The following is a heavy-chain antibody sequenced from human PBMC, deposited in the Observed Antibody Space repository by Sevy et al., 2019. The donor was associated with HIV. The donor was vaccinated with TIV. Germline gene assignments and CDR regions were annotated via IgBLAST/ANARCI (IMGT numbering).Heavy chain of an antibody. J-gene: IGHJ4*02. CDR3: ARERQLVLDY. Sequence: SKTLSLTCTVSGGSISSYYWSWIRQPPGKGLEWIGCIYYSGSTNYNPSLKSRVTISVDTSKSQFSLKLSSVTAADTAVYYCARERQLVLDYWGQGTLVTVSS. D-gene: IGHD6-13*01. V-gene: IGHV4-59*01. CDR2: IYYSGST. CDR1: GGSISSYY.